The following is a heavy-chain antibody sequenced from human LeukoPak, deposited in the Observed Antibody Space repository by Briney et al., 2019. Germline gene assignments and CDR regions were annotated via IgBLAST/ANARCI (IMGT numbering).Heavy chain of an antibody. V-gene: IGHV1-69*13. CDR2: IIPIFGTA. J-gene: IGHJ5*02. Sequence: GASVKVSCKASGGTFSSYAISWVRQAPGQGLEWMGGIIPIFGTANYAQKFQGRVTITADESTSTAYMELSGLRSEDTAVYYCARDKGATVSWFDPWGQGTLVTVSS. D-gene: IGHD1-26*01. CDR3: ARDKGATVSWFDP. CDR1: GGTFSSYA.